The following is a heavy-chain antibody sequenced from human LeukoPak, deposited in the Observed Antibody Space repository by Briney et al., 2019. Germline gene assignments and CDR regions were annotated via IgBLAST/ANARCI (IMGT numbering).Heavy chain of an antibody. J-gene: IGHJ3*02. D-gene: IGHD6-19*01. V-gene: IGHV4-59*01. CDR2: IYYSGST. CDR3: ARGVGRWLGSTTNCSAFDI. CDR1: GGSISSFY. Sequence: PSETLSLTCSVSGGSISSFYWSWIRQPPGKGLEWIGYIYYSGSTNYNPSLKSRVTISIDTSKNQFSLKLNSVTAADTAVYYCARGVGRWLGSTTNCSAFDIWGQGTMVTVSS.